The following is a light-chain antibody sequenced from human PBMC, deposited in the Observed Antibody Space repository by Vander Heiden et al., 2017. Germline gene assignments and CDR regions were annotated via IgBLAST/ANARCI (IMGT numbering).Light chain of an antibody. V-gene: IGKV3-11*01. CDR2: DAS. J-gene: IGKJ4*01. CDR3: QQRSHWLT. CDR1: QTIGTY. Sequence: EVALTQSPATLSLSPGERATLSCRASQTIGTYLAWYQQKPGQAPRLLIADASNRATGIPTRFSGSGSETDFTLTINSLETEDFAVYYCQQRSHWLTFGGGTKVEIK.